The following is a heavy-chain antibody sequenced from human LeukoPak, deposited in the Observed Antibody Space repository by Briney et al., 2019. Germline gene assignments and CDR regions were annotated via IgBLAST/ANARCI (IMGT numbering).Heavy chain of an antibody. CDR2: IIPILGIA. J-gene: IGHJ4*02. D-gene: IGHD3-10*01. Sequence: ASVKVSCKASGGTFSSYAISWVRQAPGQGLEWMGRIIPILGIASYAQKFQGRVTITADKSTSTAYMELSSLRSEDTAVYYCARSDYYPTRSIDYWGQGTLVTVSS. CDR1: GGTFSSYA. CDR3: ARSDYYPTRSIDY. V-gene: IGHV1-69*04.